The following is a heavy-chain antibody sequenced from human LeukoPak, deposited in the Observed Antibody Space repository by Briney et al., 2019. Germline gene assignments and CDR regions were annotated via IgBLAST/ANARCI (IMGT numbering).Heavy chain of an antibody. J-gene: IGHJ4*02. CDR2: FFYSGST. CDR3: ARQSYYDISAYGY. CDR1: GDSISSSSYY. V-gene: IGHV4-39*01. D-gene: IGHD3-22*01. Sequence: HSETLSLTCTVSGDSISSSSYYWGWIRQPPGKGLEWIGSFFYSGSTYYNPSLKSRVTISVDTSKNQFSLKLSSVTAADTAVYYCARQSYYDISAYGYWGPGTLVTVSS.